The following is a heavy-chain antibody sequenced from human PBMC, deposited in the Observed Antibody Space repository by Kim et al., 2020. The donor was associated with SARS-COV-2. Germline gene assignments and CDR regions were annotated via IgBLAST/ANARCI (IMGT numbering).Heavy chain of an antibody. J-gene: IGHJ4*02. Sequence: GGSLRLSCAASGFTFSSYAMHWVRQAPGKGLEWVAVISYDGSNKYYADSVKGRFTISRDNSKNTLYLQMNSLRAEDTAVYYCARVTYSSSPQPGDYWGQGTLVPVSA. CDR3: ARVTYSSSPQPGDY. CDR2: ISYDGSNK. V-gene: IGHV3-30-3*01. D-gene: IGHD6-13*01. CDR1: GFTFSSYA.